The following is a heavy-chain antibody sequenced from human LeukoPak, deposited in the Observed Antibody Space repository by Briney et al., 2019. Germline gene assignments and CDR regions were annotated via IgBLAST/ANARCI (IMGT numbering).Heavy chain of an antibody. CDR1: VLTFSSSG. CDR3: TNFDY. CDR2: INHDGTNT. Sequence: GGSLRLSCTASVLTFSSSGMHWVRQAPGKGLDWVSLINHDGTNTFYADSVKGRFTISRDNSQNTLYLQMNSLRGEDTAVYYCTNFDYWGQGTLVTVSS. J-gene: IGHJ4*02. V-gene: IGHV3-30*02.